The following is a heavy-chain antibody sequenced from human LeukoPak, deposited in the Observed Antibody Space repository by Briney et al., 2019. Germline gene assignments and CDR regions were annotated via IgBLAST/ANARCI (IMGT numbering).Heavy chain of an antibody. CDR3: ARYRGANGYYFDY. D-gene: IGHD3-10*01. CDR2: IIPIFGTA. CDR1: GGTFSSYA. V-gene: IGHV1-69*06. J-gene: IGHJ4*02. Sequence: ASVKVSCKASGGTFSSYAISWVRQAPGQGLEWMGGIIPIFGTANYAQKFQGRVTITADKSTSTAYMELSSLRSEDTAVYYCARYRGANGYYFDYWGQGTLVTVSS.